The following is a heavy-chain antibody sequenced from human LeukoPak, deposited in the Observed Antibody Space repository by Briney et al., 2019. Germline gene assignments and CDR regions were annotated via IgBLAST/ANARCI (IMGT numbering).Heavy chain of an antibody. CDR2: ITPLFGTA. Sequence: ASVKVSCKASGGTFSKYTISWVRQRPGQGLEWMGGITPLFGTAKYAQKFQGRVTVTADESASTAYMELSSLRSDDTAVYYCARVRVLLWFGELLREPWFDPWGQGTLVTVSS. J-gene: IGHJ5*02. V-gene: IGHV1-69*13. CDR3: ARVRVLLWFGELLREPWFDP. CDR1: GGTFSKYT. D-gene: IGHD3-10*01.